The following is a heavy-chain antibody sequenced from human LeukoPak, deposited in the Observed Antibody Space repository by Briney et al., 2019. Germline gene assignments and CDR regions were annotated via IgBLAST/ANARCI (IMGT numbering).Heavy chain of an antibody. J-gene: IGHJ5*02. CDR2: IIPIFGTA. D-gene: IGHD2-8*01. CDR1: GGTFSSYA. Sequence: SVKVSCKASGGTFSSYAISWVRQAPGQGLEWMGRIIPIFGTANYAQKLQGRVTITTDESTSTAYMELSSLRSEDTAVYYCARDGPRGYFTRFDPWGQGTLVTVSS. CDR3: ARDGPRGYFTRFDP. V-gene: IGHV1-69*05.